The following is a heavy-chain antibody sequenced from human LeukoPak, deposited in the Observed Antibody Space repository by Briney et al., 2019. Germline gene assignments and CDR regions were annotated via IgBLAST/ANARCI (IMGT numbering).Heavy chain of an antibody. CDR2: INHSGST. CDR3: ARVYSSSWTFDY. CDR1: GGSFSGYY. J-gene: IGHJ4*02. D-gene: IGHD6-13*01. V-gene: IGHV4-34*01. Sequence: ASETLSVTCAVYGGSFSGYYWSWIRQTPGKGREWIGEINHSGSTNYNPSLKSRVTISVDTSKNQFSLKLSSVTAADTAVYYCARVYSSSWTFDYWGQGTLVTVSS.